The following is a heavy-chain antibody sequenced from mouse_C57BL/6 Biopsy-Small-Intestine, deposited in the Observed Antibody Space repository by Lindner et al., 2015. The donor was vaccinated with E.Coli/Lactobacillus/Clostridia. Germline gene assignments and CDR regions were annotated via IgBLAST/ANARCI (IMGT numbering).Heavy chain of an antibody. V-gene: IGHV1-66*01. J-gene: IGHJ4*01. CDR2: VHPDTGGT. D-gene: IGHD1-1*01. CDR3: ANIEGIYWTNWFDP. Sequence: SVKVSCKPSGYNFIGYYIHWVRQAPGQGLEWMGWVHPDTGGTKYAQKFQGRVTMTRDRSISTAYVELTRLQSDDTAVYYCANIEGIYWTNWFDPWGQGTLVTVSS. CDR1: GYNFIGYY.